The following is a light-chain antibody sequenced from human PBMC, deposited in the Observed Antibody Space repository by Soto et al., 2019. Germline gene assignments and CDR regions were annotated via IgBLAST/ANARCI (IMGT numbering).Light chain of an antibody. CDR2: DVS. Sequence: QSVLTQPASVSGSTGRSITISCTSTSSDVGGYNYVSWYQHHPGKAPKLIIYDVSNRPSGVSIRFSGSKSDNTASLTISGLQPEDEADYHCSSYTTSNTRQIVFGTGTKVTVL. V-gene: IGLV2-14*03. CDR1: SSDVGGYNY. CDR3: SSYTTSNTRQIV. J-gene: IGLJ1*01.